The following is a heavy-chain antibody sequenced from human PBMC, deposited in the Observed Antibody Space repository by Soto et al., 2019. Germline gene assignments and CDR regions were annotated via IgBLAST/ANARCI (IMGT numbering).Heavy chain of an antibody. CDR1: FTSYD. CDR3: ARGPGSSDWRFSYYYMGV. CDR2: MNPNSGDT. D-gene: IGHD6-19*01. Sequence: QVQLVQSGAEVKKPGASVKVSCTFTSYDSNWVRQAVGQGLEWMAWMNPNSGDTRFAQKFQGRVTMTRDTSKFTAYMELSNLRSEDTAVYYCARGPGSSDWRFSYYYMGVWDQGTTVTVSS. J-gene: IGHJ6*02. V-gene: IGHV1-8*01.